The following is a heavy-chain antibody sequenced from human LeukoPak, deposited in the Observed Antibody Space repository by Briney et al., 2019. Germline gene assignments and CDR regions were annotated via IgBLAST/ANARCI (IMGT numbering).Heavy chain of an antibody. Sequence: ASVKVSCKASGYTFTSYGISWVRQAPGQGLEWMGWISAYNGNTNYAQKLQGRVTMTTDTSTSTAYMELRSLRSDDTAVYYCARDYDILTGYQTGGAFDIWAKGQWSPSLQ. CDR1: GYTFTSYG. V-gene: IGHV1-18*04. D-gene: IGHD3-9*01. CDR2: ISAYNGNT. CDR3: ARDYDILTGYQTGGAFDI. J-gene: IGHJ3*02.